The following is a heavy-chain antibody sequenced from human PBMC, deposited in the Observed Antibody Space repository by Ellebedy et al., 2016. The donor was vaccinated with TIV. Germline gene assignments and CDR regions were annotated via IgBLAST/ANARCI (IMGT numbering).Heavy chain of an antibody. Sequence: SLKISCAASGFTFDDYVMHWVRQAPGKGLEWVSGISWNSGSIGYADSVKGRFTISRDNAKNSLYLQMNSLRAEDTALYYCAKDISSGWYYFDYWGQGTLVTVSS. CDR3: AKDISSGWYYFDY. CDR2: ISWNSGSI. V-gene: IGHV3-9*01. D-gene: IGHD6-19*01. J-gene: IGHJ4*02. CDR1: GFTFDDYV.